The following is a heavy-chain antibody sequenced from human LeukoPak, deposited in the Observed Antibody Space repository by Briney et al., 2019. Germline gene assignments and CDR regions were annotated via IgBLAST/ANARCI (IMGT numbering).Heavy chain of an antibody. CDR1: GGSFSGYY. Sequence: PSETLSLTCAVYGGSFSGYYWSWLRQPPGKGLEWIGEINHSGSTNYNPSLKSRVTISVDTSKNQFSLKLSSVTAADTAVYYCARGRGYCSSTSCYTLRFDYWGQGTLVTVSS. CDR3: ARGRGYCSSTSCYTLRFDY. J-gene: IGHJ4*02. V-gene: IGHV4-34*01. D-gene: IGHD2-2*02. CDR2: INHSGST.